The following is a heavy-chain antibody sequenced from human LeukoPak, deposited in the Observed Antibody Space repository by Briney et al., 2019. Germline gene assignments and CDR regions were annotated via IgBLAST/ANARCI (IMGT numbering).Heavy chain of an antibody. CDR1: GYTFTDYY. V-gene: IGHV1-2*02. Sequence: ASVRVSCKASGYTFTDYYMHWVRQAPGQGLEWMGWINPKSGGTKYAQNFQGRVTMTTDTSISTAYLELTGLRSDDTAVYYCARDLRAWLQSFGSFSWGQGTLVTVSS. CDR2: INPKSGGT. J-gene: IGHJ1*01. D-gene: IGHD5-24*01. CDR3: ARDLRAWLQSFGSFS.